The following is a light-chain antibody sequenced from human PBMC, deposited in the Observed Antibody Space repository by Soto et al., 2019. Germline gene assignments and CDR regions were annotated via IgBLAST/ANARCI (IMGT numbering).Light chain of an antibody. J-gene: IGKJ1*01. Sequence: EIVLTQSPGILSLSPGERATLSCRASQNLSSTFFAWYQQKPGQAPRLLIYDASVRATGIPDRFSGSESGTDFTLTISRLEPEDFAVYYCQHYGDSPQAFGQGTKVDIK. CDR1: QNLSSTF. V-gene: IGKV3-20*01. CDR3: QHYGDSPQA. CDR2: DAS.